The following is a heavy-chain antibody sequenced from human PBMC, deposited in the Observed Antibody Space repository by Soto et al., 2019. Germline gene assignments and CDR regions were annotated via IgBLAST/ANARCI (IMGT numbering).Heavy chain of an antibody. J-gene: IGHJ6*02. V-gene: IGHV4-31*03. CDR3: ARDRDIVVVPAAGPYYYYYGMDV. Sequence: SETLSLTCTVSGGSISSGGYYWSWIRQHPGKGLEWIGFIYYSGSTYYNPSLKSRVTISVDTSKNQFSLKLSSVTAADTAVYYCARDRDIVVVPAAGPYYYYYGMDVWGQGTTVTISS. CDR2: IYYSGST. D-gene: IGHD2-2*01. CDR1: GGSISSGGYY.